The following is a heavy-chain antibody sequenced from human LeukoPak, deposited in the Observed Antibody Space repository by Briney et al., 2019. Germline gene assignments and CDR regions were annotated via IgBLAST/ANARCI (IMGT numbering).Heavy chain of an antibody. CDR3: ARDVNYYDSSGYYWEFDY. V-gene: IGHV1-18*01. CDR1: GYTFTSYG. J-gene: IGHJ4*02. CDR2: ISAYNGNT. D-gene: IGHD3-22*01. Sequence: EASAKVSCKASGYTFTSYGISWVRQAPGQGLEWMGWISAYNGNTNYAQKLQGRVTMTTDTSTSTAYMELRSLRSDDTAVYYCARDVNYYDSSGYYWEFDYWGQGTLVTVSS.